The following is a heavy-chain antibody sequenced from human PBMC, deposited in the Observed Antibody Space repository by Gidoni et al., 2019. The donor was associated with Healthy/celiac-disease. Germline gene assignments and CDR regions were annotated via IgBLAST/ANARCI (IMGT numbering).Heavy chain of an antibody. CDR1: GFTISMTW. J-gene: IGHJ3*01. CDR3: TTDVKGYYDFCSGQSPVYFDF. CDR2: IKRETDGGTT. D-gene: IGHD3-3*01. Sequence: EVQPVEAVGDLGRSVGFLCLSSVATGFTISMTWISRVREAAGKGVELVGRIKRETDGGTTDYAATVKGRITISRDYSKDTLSMTRNSLKTEDTVEKYSTTDVKGYYDFCSGQSPVYFDFWGQGTMVTVSS. V-gene: IGHV3-15*01.